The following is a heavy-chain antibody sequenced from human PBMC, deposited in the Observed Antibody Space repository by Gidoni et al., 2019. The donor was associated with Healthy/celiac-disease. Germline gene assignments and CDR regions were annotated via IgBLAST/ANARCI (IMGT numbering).Heavy chain of an antibody. CDR3: ALTMIVVVINPYLDY. Sequence: EVQLLESGGGLVQPGGSLRLSCAASGFPFRSYAMSWVRQAPGKGLEWVSAISGSGGSTYYADSVKGRFTISRDNSKNTLYLQMNSLRAEDTAVYYCALTMIVVVINPYLDYWGQGTLVTVSS. V-gene: IGHV3-23*01. J-gene: IGHJ4*02. CDR1: GFPFRSYA. CDR2: ISGSGGST. D-gene: IGHD3-22*01.